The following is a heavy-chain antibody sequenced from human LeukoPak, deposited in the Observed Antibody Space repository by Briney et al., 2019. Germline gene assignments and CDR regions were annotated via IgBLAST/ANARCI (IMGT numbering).Heavy chain of an antibody. D-gene: IGHD5-12*01. CDR1: GFTFSSYA. Sequence: GGSLRLSCAASGFTFSSYAMSWVRQAPGKGLEWVSYISSSGSTIYYADSVKGRFTISRDNAKNSLYLQMNSLRAEDTAVYYCARPPLPSGYGVDAFDIWGQGTMVTVSS. J-gene: IGHJ3*02. V-gene: IGHV3-48*04. CDR3: ARPPLPSGYGVDAFDI. CDR2: ISSSGSTI.